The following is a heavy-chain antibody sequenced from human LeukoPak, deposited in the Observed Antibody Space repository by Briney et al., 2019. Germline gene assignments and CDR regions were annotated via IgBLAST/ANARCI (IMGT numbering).Heavy chain of an antibody. V-gene: IGHV4-34*01. CDR1: GDTFNDFY. D-gene: IGHD2-15*01. CDR2: ITHNGST. J-gene: IGHJ1*01. CDR3: ARGFCRGESCYSAEYFQH. Sequence: PSETLSLTCGGHGDTFNDFYWIRNRQSPGKGLEWIGEITHNGSTTFNPSLESRLTISVDTSKKQFYLRLTSVTAADASVYFCARGFCRGESCYSAEYFQHWGQGTLVTVSS.